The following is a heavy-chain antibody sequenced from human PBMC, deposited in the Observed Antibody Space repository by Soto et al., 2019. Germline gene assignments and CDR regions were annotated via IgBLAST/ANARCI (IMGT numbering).Heavy chain of an antibody. CDR1: GFTFSSYG. J-gene: IGHJ4*02. V-gene: IGHV3-33*01. Sequence: QVQLVESGGGVVQPGRSLRLSCAASGFTFSSYGMHWVRQAPGKGLEWVAVIWYDGSNKYYADSVKGRFTISRDNSKNTLYLHMNSLRAEDTAVYYCARDENSSGWYARSYYFDYWGQGTLVTVSS. CDR2: IWYDGSNK. CDR3: ARDENSSGWYARSYYFDY. D-gene: IGHD6-19*01.